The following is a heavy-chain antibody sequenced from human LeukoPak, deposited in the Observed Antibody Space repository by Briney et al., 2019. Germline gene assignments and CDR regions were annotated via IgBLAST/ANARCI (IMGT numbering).Heavy chain of an antibody. D-gene: IGHD6-19*01. CDR3: ASLEPGIAVAAY. J-gene: IGHJ4*02. CDR1: GFTFSDYY. CDR2: ISSSGSTI. V-gene: IGHV3-11*01. Sequence: GGSLRLSCAASGFTFSDYYVSWIRQAPGKGLEWVSYISSSGSTIYYADSVKGRFTISRDNAKNSLYLQMNSLRAEDTAVYYCASLEPGIAVAAYWGQGTLVTVSS.